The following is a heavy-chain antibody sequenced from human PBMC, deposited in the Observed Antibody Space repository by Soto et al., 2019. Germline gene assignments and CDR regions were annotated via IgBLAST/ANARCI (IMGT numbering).Heavy chain of an antibody. CDR1: GFTFSSYA. J-gene: IGHJ4*02. Sequence: GGSLRLSCAASGFTFSSYAMSWVRQAPGKGLEWVSAISGSGGSTYYADSVKGRFTISRDNSKNTLYLQRSRLRAEDTAVYYCAKGSREGSSGDFDYWGQGTLVTVSS. CDR2: ISGSGGST. D-gene: IGHD6-6*01. CDR3: AKGSREGSSGDFDY. V-gene: IGHV3-23*01.